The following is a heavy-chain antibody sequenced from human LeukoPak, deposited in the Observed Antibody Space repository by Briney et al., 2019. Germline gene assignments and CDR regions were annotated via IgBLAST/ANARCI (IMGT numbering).Heavy chain of an antibody. V-gene: IGHV3-30-3*01. J-gene: IGHJ4*02. Sequence: GGSLRLSCAASGFTISSYAMHWVRQAPGKGLEWVAVISYDGSNKYYADSVKGRFTISRDNSKNTLYLQMNSLRAEDTAVYYCARDKMGATFDCWGQGTLVTVSS. CDR1: GFTISSYA. D-gene: IGHD1-26*01. CDR3: ARDKMGATFDC. CDR2: ISYDGSNK.